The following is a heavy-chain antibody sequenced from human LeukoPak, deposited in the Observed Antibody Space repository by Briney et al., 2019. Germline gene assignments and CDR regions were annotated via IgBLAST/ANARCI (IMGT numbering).Heavy chain of an antibody. CDR2: INPNSGGT. J-gene: IGHJ4*02. V-gene: IGHV1-2*02. CDR3: ARDHDYGDYFYDY. CDR1: GYTFTGYY. D-gene: IGHD4-17*01. Sequence: GASVKVSCKASGYTFTGYYMHWVRQAPGQGLEWMGWINPNSGGTNYAQKFRGRVTMTRDTSISTAYMELSRLRSDDTAVYYCARDHDYGDYFYDYWGQGTLVTVSS.